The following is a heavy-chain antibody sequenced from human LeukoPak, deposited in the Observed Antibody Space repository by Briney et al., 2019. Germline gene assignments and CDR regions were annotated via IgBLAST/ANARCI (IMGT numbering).Heavy chain of an antibody. CDR3: AKHLFGGSGSGLDY. CDR2: IGNTGSST. D-gene: IGHD3-10*01. Sequence: GGSLRLSCAASEFTFRSSAMSWVRQAPGKGLEWVSTIGNTGSSTYYADSVTGRFTISRDNSKNTLDLQMNSLRAEDTAAYYCAKHLFGGSGSGLDYWGQGILVTVST. V-gene: IGHV3-23*01. J-gene: IGHJ4*02. CDR1: EFTFRSSA.